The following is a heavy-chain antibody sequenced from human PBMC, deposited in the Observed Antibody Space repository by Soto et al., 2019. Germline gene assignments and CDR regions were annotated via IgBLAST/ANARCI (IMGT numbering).Heavy chain of an antibody. CDR2: ISSSGRYI. CDR1: GFTVSTNY. J-gene: IGHJ6*02. Sequence: EVQLVETGGGLIQPGGSLRLSCAASGFTVSTNYMNWVRQAPGKGLEWVSSISSSGRYIYYEDSVKGRFTISRDNAEKSLYLQINSLRAEDTAVYYCARGVADYHYYGMDVWGQGTTVTVSS. CDR3: ARGVADYHYYGMDV. V-gene: IGHV3-21*01. D-gene: IGHD2-15*01.